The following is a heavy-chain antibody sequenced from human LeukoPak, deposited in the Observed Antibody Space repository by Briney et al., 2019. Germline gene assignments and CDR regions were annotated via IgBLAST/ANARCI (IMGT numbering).Heavy chain of an antibody. V-gene: IGHV4-59*01. Sequence: SETLSLTCTVSGGSISSYYWSWIRQPPGKGLEWIGYIYYSGSTNYNPSLKSRVTISVDTSKNQFSLKLSSVTAADTAVYYCAADCSGGSCYSGVAYWGQGTLVTVSS. D-gene: IGHD2-15*01. J-gene: IGHJ4*02. CDR1: GGSISSYY. CDR3: AADCSGGSCYSGVAY. CDR2: IYYSGST.